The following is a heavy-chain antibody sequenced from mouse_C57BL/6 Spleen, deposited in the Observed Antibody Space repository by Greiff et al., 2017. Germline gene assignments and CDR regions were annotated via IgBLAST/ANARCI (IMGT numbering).Heavy chain of an antibody. CDR2: IYPGNSDT. J-gene: IGHJ3*01. CDR1: GYTFTSYW. V-gene: IGHV1-5*01. D-gene: IGHD3-3*01. Sequence: VQLKQPGAELVKPGASVKLSCKASGYTFTSYWMHWVKQRPGQGLEWIGAIYPGNSDTSYNQKFKGKAKLTAVTSASTAYRELSSLTNEDSAVYYCTRSAGPGPFAYWGQGTLVTVSA. CDR3: TRSAGPGPFAY.